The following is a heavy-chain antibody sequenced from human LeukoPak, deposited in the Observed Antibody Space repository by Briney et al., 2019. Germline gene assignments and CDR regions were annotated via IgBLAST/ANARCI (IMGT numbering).Heavy chain of an antibody. CDR2: IRYDGSNK. CDR3: ARDVTIFGVDYYFDY. CDR1: GFTFSSYG. J-gene: IGHJ4*02. V-gene: IGHV3-30*02. Sequence: GGSLRLSCAASGFTFSSYGMHWVRQAPGKGLEWVAFIRYDGSNKYYADSVKGRFTISRDNSKNTLYLQMNSLRAEDTAVYYCARDVTIFGVDYYFDYWGQGTLVTVSS. D-gene: IGHD3-3*01.